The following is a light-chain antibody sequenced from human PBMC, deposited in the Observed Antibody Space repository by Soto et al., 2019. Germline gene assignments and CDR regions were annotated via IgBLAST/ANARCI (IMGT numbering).Light chain of an antibody. Sequence: DIQMTQSPSTLSASVGDRVTVTCRASQSINGWLAWYQQKPGRAPKLLIYDASNLEAGVPSRFRGSGSGTDFTFTISRLQPEDIATYYCQQYENLPTFGQGTRLEIK. CDR1: QSINGW. CDR2: DAS. CDR3: QQYENLPT. V-gene: IGKV1-33*01. J-gene: IGKJ5*01.